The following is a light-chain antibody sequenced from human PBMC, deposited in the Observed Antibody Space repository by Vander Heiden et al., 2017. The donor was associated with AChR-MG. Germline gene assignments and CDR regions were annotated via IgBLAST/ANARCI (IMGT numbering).Light chain of an antibody. Sequence: HSALTQPRSVSRSPGQSVTISFTGPSSDVGCYNYLSWYQQHQGIAPKLIVFDVSNRPSGVPDRFSASKSGNTASLTISGLQAEDEADDSCCSYAGTYTGVFGEGTKLTVL. CDR1: SSDVGCYNY. V-gene: IGLV2-11*01. J-gene: IGLJ3*02. CDR2: DVS. CDR3: CSYAGTYTGV.